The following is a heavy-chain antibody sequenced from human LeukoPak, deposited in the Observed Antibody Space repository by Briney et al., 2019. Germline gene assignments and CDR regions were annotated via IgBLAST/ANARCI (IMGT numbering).Heavy chain of an antibody. J-gene: IGHJ4*02. CDR1: GGSISSGGYY. CDR3: ATVVMEWYDY. Sequence: SQTLSLTCTVSGGSISSGGYYWSWIRQPPGKGLEWIGYINHSGSTNYNSSLKSRVTISVDTSKNQFSLKLSSVTAADTAVYYCATVVMEWYDYWGQGTLVTVSS. D-gene: IGHD2-21*01. CDR2: INHSGST. V-gene: IGHV4-30-2*01.